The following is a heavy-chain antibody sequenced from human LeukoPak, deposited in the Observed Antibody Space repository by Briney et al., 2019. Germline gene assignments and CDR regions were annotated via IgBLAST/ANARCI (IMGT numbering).Heavy chain of an antibody. Sequence: SVKVSCKASGGTFSSYAISWVRQAPGQGLEWMGGIIPIFGTANYAQKFQGRVTITTDESTSTAYMELSSLRSEDTAVYYCARANGVGPRDAFDIWGQGTMVTVSS. J-gene: IGHJ3*02. CDR1: GGTFSSYA. V-gene: IGHV1-69*05. CDR3: ARANGVGPRDAFDI. D-gene: IGHD2-8*01. CDR2: IIPIFGTA.